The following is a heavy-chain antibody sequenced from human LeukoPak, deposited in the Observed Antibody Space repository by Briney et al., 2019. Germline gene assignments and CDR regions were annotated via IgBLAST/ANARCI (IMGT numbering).Heavy chain of an antibody. V-gene: IGHV3-30-3*01. CDR1: GFTFSNYS. CDR3: ARDRRADILTAYSSGDY. CDR2: ISYDGNNK. J-gene: IGHJ4*02. Sequence: GGSLRLSCAASGFTFSNYSLHWVRQAPGKGLEWVAVISYDGNNKYYADSVKGRFTISRDNSKNTLYLQMNSLRAEDTAVYYCARDRRADILTAYSSGDYWGQGTLVTVSS. D-gene: IGHD3-9*01.